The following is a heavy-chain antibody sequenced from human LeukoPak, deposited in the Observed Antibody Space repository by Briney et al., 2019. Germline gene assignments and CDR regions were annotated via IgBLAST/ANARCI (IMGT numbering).Heavy chain of an antibody. CDR2: ITSGGDYI. CDR1: GFTFNTFN. CDR3: ARGHYDVLAASYKWTPDY. V-gene: IGHV3-21*01. Sequence: PGGSLRLSCAASGFTFNTFNMNWVRQAPGKGLEWVSSITSGGDYIYYADSVKGRFTTSRDNAKNSLSLQLNSLRVEDTAVYYCARGHYDVLAASYKWTPDYWGQGALVTVSS. D-gene: IGHD3-9*01. J-gene: IGHJ4*02.